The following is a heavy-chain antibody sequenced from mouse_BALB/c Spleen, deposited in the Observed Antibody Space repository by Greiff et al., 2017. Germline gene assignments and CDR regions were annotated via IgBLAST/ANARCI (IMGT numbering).Heavy chain of an antibody. CDR2: ISSGSSTI. Sequence: EVMLVESGGGLVQPGGSLKLSCAASGFTFSSFGMHWVRQAPEKGLEWVAYISSGSSTIYYADTVKGRFTISRDNPKNTLFLQMSSLRSEDTAMYYCARRDYDGAMDYWGQGTTVTVSS. CDR3: ARRDYDGAMDY. CDR1: GFTFSSFG. V-gene: IGHV5-17*02. J-gene: IGHJ4*01. D-gene: IGHD2-4*01.